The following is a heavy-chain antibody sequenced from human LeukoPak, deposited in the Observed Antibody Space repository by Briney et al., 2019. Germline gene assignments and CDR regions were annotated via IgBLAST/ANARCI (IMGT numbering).Heavy chain of an antibody. CDR1: GYTFTGYY. D-gene: IGHD3-10*01. CDR3: ARGYYDSGTGDY. Sequence: ASVKVSCKASGYTFTGYYIHWVRQAPGYGLEWMGWISPNSGGTNYAQKFQGRVTMTRDTSVSTAYMEVSRLRSDDTAVYYCARGYYDSGTGDYWGQGTLLTVSS. V-gene: IGHV1-2*02. CDR2: ISPNSGGT. J-gene: IGHJ4*02.